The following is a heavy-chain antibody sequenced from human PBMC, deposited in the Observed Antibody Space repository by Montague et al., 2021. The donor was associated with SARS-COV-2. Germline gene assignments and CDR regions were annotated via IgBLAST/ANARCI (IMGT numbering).Heavy chain of an antibody. CDR1: GFPFSSHA. D-gene: IGHD3-22*01. Sequence: SLRLSCAASGFPFSSHAMHWFRQAPGRGLEWVAVIWNDGSDKYYSDSVKGRFTISRDNSNNTLYLQLNSLTADDTAVYYCARDPPYSSSAFYYYSYYLDVWGKGATVTVSS. J-gene: IGHJ6*03. CDR3: ARDPPYSSSAFYYYSYYLDV. CDR2: IWNDGSDK. V-gene: IGHV3-33*01.